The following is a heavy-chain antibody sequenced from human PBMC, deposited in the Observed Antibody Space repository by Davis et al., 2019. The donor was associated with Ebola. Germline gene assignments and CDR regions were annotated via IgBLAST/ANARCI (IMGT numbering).Heavy chain of an antibody. Sequence: GESLKISCAASGFTFSSYWMSWVRQAPGKGLEWVANIKQDGSEKYYVDSVKGRFTISRDNSKNTLYLQMNSLRAEDTAVYYCARANDYFDYWGPGTLVTVSS. V-gene: IGHV3-7*01. CDR3: ARANDYFDY. J-gene: IGHJ4*02. CDR1: GFTFSSYW. D-gene: IGHD1-1*01. CDR2: IKQDGSEK.